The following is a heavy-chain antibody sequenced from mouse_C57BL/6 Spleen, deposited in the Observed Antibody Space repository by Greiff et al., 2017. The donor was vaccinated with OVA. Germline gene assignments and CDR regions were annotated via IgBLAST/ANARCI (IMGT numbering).Heavy chain of an antibody. V-gene: IGHV3-6*01. CDR2: ISYDGSN. Sequence: DVKLQESGPGLVKPSQSLSLTCSVTGYSITSGYYWNWIRQFPGNKLEWMGYISYDGSNNYNQSLKNRISITRDTSKNQFFLKLNSVTTEDTATYYCARGTDDYGWYFDVWGTGTTVTVSS. D-gene: IGHD2-4*01. CDR1: GYSITSGYY. J-gene: IGHJ1*03. CDR3: ARGTDDYGWYFDV.